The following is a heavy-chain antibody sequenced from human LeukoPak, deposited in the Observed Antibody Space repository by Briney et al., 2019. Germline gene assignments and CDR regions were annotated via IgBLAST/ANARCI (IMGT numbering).Heavy chain of an antibody. J-gene: IGHJ4*02. CDR2: TNSDGSIT. D-gene: IGHD6-6*01. V-gene: IGHV3-74*01. Sequence: GGPQRLSCAAFGFTLRSYWMHWVPKAPGKGLVWVSRTNSDGSITSYADSVRGRFSISRDNAKNTLYLQMNSLGAEDTAVDYCARGLSGYASSLGYWGQGTLVTVS. CDR3: ARGLSGYASSLGY. CDR1: GFTLRSYW.